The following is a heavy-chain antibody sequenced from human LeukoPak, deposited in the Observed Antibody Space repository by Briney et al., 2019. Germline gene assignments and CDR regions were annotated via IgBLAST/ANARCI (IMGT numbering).Heavy chain of an antibody. V-gene: IGHV4-31*03. D-gene: IGHD2-2*01. CDR1: GGSISSSSYY. CDR3: ARAAVAIVVVPAAIEFDY. Sequence: SETLSLTCTVSGGSISSSSYYWGWIRQPPGKGLEWIGYIYYSGSTYYNPSLKSRVTISVDTSKNQFSLKLSSVTAADTAVYYCARAAVAIVVVPAAIEFDYWGQGTLVTVSS. CDR2: IYYSGST. J-gene: IGHJ4*02.